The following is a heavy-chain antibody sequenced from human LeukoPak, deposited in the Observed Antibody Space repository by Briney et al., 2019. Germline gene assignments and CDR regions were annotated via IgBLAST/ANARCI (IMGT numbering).Heavy chain of an antibody. V-gene: IGHV1-69*05. CDR1: GGTYSSYA. Sequence: ASVKVSCKASGGTYSSYAISWVRQAPGQGLEWMGGITPIFGTANYAQKFQGRVTITRDTSTSTVYMELSSLRSEDTAVYYCARDMRSITMIVVGPIDYWGQGTLVTVSS. D-gene: IGHD3-22*01. CDR2: ITPIFGTA. CDR3: ARDMRSITMIVVGPIDY. J-gene: IGHJ4*02.